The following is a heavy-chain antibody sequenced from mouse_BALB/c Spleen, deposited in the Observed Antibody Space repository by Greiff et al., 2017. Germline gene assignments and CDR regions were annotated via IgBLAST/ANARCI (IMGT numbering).Heavy chain of an antibody. CDR1: GFNIKDTY. V-gene: IGHV14-3*02. D-gene: IGHD1-1*01. J-gene: IGHJ2*01. CDR2: IDPANGNT. CDR3: ARSIRSYFDY. Sequence: EVKLQESGAELVKPGASVKLSCTASGFNIKDTYMHWVKQRPEQGLEWIGRIDPANGNTKYDPKFQGKATITADTSSNTAYLQLSSLTSEDTAVYYCARSIRSYFDYWGQGTTLTVSS.